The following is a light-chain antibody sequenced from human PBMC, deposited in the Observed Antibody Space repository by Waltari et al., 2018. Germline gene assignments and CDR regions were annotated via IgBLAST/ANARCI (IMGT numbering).Light chain of an antibody. V-gene: IGKV1-5*01. CDR2: GGS. CDR1: QNINNY. CDR3: QRYNSYSNT. J-gene: IGKJ2*01. Sequence: DIQMTQSPSTLSASVGDRVTITCRASQNINNYLPWYKHKPGKAPKLLIYGGSTLESGVPLRLSGSGSGTEFTLTISSLQPDDFATYYCQRYNSYSNTFGQGTKLEIK.